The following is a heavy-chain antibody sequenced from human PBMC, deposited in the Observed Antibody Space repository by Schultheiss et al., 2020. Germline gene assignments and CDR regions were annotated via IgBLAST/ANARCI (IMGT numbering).Heavy chain of an antibody. CDR3: VKDQDRSGMVGHYYGMDV. V-gene: IGHV3-23*01. J-gene: IGHJ6*02. D-gene: IGHD3-22*01. CDR2: ISGSGGST. CDR1: GFNFITYG. Sequence: GGSLRLSCVASGFNFITYGMNWVRQAPGKGLEWVSAISGSGGSTYYADSVKGRFTISRDNSKNTLYLEMNSLREEDTAIYYCVKDQDRSGMVGHYYGMDVWGQGTTVTVSS.